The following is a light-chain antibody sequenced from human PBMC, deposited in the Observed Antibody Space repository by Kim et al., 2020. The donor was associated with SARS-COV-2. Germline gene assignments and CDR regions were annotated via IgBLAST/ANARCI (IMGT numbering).Light chain of an antibody. V-gene: IGKV3-11*01. CDR1: QSVKTY. CDR3: QQRGNWPT. Sequence: PLAPGERAPLSCSASQSVKTYLAWYQNKPGQSPRLLIHDASNRATGVPPRFSGGGSGTDFTLSISSLEPEDFAVYYCQQRGNWPTFGQGTPLEIK. J-gene: IGKJ5*01. CDR2: DAS.